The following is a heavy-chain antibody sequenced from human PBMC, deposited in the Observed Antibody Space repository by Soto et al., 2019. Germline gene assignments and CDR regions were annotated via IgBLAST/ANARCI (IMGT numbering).Heavy chain of an antibody. D-gene: IGHD2-15*01. Sequence: QVQLVESGGGVVQPGRSLRLSCAASEFTFSSYGMHWVRQAPGKGLEWVAVISYDGSNKYYADSVKGRFTISRDNSKNTLYLQMNSLRAEDTAVYYCAKDYVAVAATKGAFYICGQGTMVTVSS. CDR2: ISYDGSNK. CDR3: AKDYVAVAATKGAFYI. V-gene: IGHV3-30*18. CDR1: EFTFSSYG. J-gene: IGHJ3*02.